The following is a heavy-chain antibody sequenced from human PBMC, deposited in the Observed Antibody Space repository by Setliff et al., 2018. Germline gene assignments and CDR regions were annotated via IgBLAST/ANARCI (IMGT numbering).Heavy chain of an antibody. Sequence: GGSLRLSCAASGFTFSDYAMSWIRQAPGKGLEWISSIVGNGVYTNYADSVKGRSTISRDSAKKSLSLQMNSLRAEDTAVYYCARDNNYYDRSGYYSGHDVWGQGILVTVSS. CDR1: GFTFSDYA. V-gene: IGHV3-11*05. CDR2: IVGNGVYT. D-gene: IGHD3-22*01. CDR3: ARDNNYYDRSGYYSGHDV. J-gene: IGHJ4*03.